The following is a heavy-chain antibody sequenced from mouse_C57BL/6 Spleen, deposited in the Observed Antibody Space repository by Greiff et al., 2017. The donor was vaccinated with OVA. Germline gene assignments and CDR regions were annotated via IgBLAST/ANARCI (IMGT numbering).Heavy chain of an antibody. CDR3: ARVNYYGSSFPFDY. V-gene: IGHV1-80*01. J-gene: IGHJ2*01. CDR1: GYAFSSYW. Sequence: VKLMESGAELVKPGASVKISCKASGYAFSSYWMNWVKQRPGKGLEWIGQIYPGDGDTNYNGKFKGKATLTADKSSSTAYMQLSSLTSEDSAVYFCARVNYYGSSFPFDYWGQGTTLTVSS. D-gene: IGHD1-1*01. CDR2: IYPGDGDT.